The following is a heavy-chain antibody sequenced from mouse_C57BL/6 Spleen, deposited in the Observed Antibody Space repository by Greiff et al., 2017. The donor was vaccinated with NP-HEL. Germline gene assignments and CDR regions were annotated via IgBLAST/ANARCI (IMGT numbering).Heavy chain of an antibody. CDR3: ARSGDFSAWFAY. CDR1: GYAFSSYW. D-gene: IGHD3-1*01. V-gene: IGHV1-80*01. CDR2: LYPGDGDT. J-gene: IGHJ3*01. Sequence: QVQLQQSGAELVKPGASVKISCKASGYAFSSYWMNWVKQRPGKGLEWIGQLYPGDGDTNYNGKFKGKATLTADKSSSTAYMQLSSLTSEDSAVYFCARSGDFSAWFAYWGQGTLVTVSA.